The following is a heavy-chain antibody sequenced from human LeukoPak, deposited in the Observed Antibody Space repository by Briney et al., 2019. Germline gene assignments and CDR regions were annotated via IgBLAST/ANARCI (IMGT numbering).Heavy chain of an antibody. CDR3: VRDFDWGPDY. CDR2: INGKSGAT. D-gene: IGHD3-9*01. V-gene: IGHV1-2*02. J-gene: IGHJ4*02. Sequence: GASVKVSCKASGYTFTGYYMHWVRQAPGQGLEWMGWINGKSGATFYAQKFQDRITVTRDTSISTMYLEVNRLTTDDTAVYYCVRDFDWGPDYWGQGTLVAVSS. CDR1: GYTFTGYY.